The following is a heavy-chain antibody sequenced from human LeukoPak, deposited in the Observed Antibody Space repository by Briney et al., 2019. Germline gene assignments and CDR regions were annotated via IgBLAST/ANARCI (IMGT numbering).Heavy chain of an antibody. CDR3: AKSNGYGLIDI. Sequence: RASETLSLTCTVSGGSINSYYWSWIRQPPGKGLEWIGNINDSGSTNSNPSLKSRATISLDMSKKHFYLDLSSVTAADTAVYYCAKSNGYGLIDIWGQGTMVTVSS. D-gene: IGHD3-22*01. CDR1: GGSINSYY. J-gene: IGHJ3*02. V-gene: IGHV4-59*01. CDR2: INDSGST.